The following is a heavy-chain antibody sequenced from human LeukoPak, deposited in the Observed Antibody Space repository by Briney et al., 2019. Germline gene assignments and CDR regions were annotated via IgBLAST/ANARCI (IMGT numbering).Heavy chain of an antibody. J-gene: IGHJ4*02. Sequence: ASVKVSCKASGYTFTSYGISWVRQAPGQGLEWMGWISAYNGNTNYAQKLQGRVTMTTDTSTSTAYMELRSLRSDDTAVYYCARESPTYYDILTGYSGTPDHWGQGTLVTVSS. V-gene: IGHV1-18*01. CDR2: ISAYNGNT. CDR3: ARESPTYYDILTGYSGTPDH. D-gene: IGHD3-9*01. CDR1: GYTFTSYG.